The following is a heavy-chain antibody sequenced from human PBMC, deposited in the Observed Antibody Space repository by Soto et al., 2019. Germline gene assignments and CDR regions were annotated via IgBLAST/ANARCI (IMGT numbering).Heavy chain of an antibody. Sequence: EVQLVESGGGVVRPGGSLRLSCAASGFTFDDYAMSWVRQAPGKGLEWVAGINWNGRSTTYAVSLKGRFTISRDNAKNSLHLQINSLRAEDTALYFCARCSSTSCYIMASFDYWGQGTLVTVSS. V-gene: IGHV3-20*04. CDR1: GFTFDDYA. CDR3: ARCSSTSCYIMASFDY. D-gene: IGHD2-2*02. CDR2: INWNGRST. J-gene: IGHJ4*02.